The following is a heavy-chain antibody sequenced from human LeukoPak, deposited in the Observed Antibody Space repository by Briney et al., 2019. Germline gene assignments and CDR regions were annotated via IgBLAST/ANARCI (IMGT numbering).Heavy chain of an antibody. V-gene: IGHV3-7*01. D-gene: IGHD1-1*01. J-gene: IGHJ4*02. CDR3: ARLSGTTGFDY. Sequence: HPGGSLRLSCAASGFPFSSYWMSWVRQAPGKGLEWVANIKQDGSDKYYVDSVKGRFPISRDNAKNSLYLQLNSLRADDTAVYYCARLSGTTGFDYWGQGTLVTVSS. CDR2: IKQDGSDK. CDR1: GFPFSSYW.